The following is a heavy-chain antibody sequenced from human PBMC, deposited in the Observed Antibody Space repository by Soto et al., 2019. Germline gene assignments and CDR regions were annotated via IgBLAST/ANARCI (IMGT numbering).Heavy chain of an antibody. Sequence: QVQLMKSGGRVVQPGGSLSLSCVTSGFTFSSHSMHWFRQAPGKGLEWVTVISSNGGIQMYADSVKGRFTISRDNSKNTLYLQMNSVRPEDTALYYCTREVVTTKWYFDNWGQGILVIVSS. V-gene: IGHV3-30-3*01. CDR3: TREVVTTKWYFDN. CDR1: GFTFSSHS. CDR2: ISSNGGIQ. D-gene: IGHD2-8*01. J-gene: IGHJ4*02.